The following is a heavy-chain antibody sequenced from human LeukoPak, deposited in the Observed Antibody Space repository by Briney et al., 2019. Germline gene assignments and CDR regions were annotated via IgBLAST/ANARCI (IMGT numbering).Heavy chain of an antibody. CDR1: GGSISSGGYY. Sequence: PSQTLSLTCTVSGGSISSGGYYWSWIRQPPGKGLEWIGYIYHSGSTYYNPSLKSRVTISVDRSKNQFSLKLSSVTAADTAVYYCARDLSSPPDDWFDPWGQGTLVTVSS. V-gene: IGHV4-30-2*01. CDR3: ARDLSSPPDDWFDP. CDR2: IYHSGST. D-gene: IGHD6-13*01. J-gene: IGHJ5*02.